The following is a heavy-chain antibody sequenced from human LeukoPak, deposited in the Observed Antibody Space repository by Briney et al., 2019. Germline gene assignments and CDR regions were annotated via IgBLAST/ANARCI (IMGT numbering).Heavy chain of an antibody. J-gene: IGHJ3*02. Sequence: PGGSLRLSCATSQFNFNKFGMSWVPQAPGKGLEWVSSISGNGGSTQYADSVQGRFAISRDNSKNTLYLQMNSLRAEDTAVYFCAKDPNGDYIGTFDIWGQGTMVTVSS. V-gene: IGHV3-23*01. CDR1: QFNFNKFG. CDR2: ISGNGGST. D-gene: IGHD4-17*01. CDR3: AKDPNGDYIGTFDI.